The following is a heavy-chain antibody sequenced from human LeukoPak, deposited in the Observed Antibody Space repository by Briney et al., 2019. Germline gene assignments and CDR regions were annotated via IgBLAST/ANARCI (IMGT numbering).Heavy chain of an antibody. CDR1: GFPFSDYG. V-gene: IGHV3-30*18. CDR2: ISHDGNNK. J-gene: IGHJ4*02. D-gene: IGHD1-26*01. CDR3: AKGVKEDWEHVSGFDY. Sequence: GGSLRLSCAASGFPFSDYGMYWVRQAPGKGLEWLAVISHDGNNKYYADSVKGRITISRDNSMNTLYLQMNSLRAEDTAVYYCAKGVKEDWEHVSGFDYWGQGTLVTVSS.